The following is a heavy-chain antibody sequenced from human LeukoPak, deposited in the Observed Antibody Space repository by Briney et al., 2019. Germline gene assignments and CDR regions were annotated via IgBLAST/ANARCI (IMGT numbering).Heavy chain of an antibody. V-gene: IGHV3-64*01. CDR3: ARGEGYCSSTSCQDFDY. CDR1: GFTFSSYA. Sequence: GGSLRLSCAASGFTFSSYAMHWVRQAPGKGLEYVSAISSNGGSTYYANSVKGRFTISRDNSKNTLYLQMGSLRAEDMAVYYCARGEGYCSSTSCQDFDYWGQGTLVTASS. D-gene: IGHD2-2*01. J-gene: IGHJ4*02. CDR2: ISSNGGST.